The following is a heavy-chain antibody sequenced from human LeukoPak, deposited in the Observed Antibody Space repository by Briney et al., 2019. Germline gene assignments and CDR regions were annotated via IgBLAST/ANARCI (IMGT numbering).Heavy chain of an antibody. CDR1: GYTFTSYD. V-gene: IGHV1-8*01. J-gene: IGHJ5*02. D-gene: IGHD3-3*01. CDR2: MSPDSGDT. Sequence: ASVKVSCKASGYTFTSYDINWVRQATGQGLEWMGWMSPDSGDTGCAHKFQGRVTITRNTSITTAYMELRSLTFEDTAVYYCARVRLRNGYNWFDPWGQGTLVTVSS. CDR3: ARVRLRNGYNWFDP.